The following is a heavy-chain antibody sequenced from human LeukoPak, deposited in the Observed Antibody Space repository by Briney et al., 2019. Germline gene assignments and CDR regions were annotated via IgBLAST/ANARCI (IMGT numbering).Heavy chain of an antibody. J-gene: IGHJ6*03. D-gene: IGHD4-17*01. V-gene: IGHV4-34*01. Sequence: SETLSLTCAVYGGSFSGYYWSWIRQPPGKGLEWIGEINHSGSTNYNPSLKSRVTISVDTSKNQFSLKLSSVTAADTAVYYCARGGVATTAPLYYYYYMDVWGKGTTVTISS. CDR1: GGSFSGYY. CDR3: ARGGVATTAPLYYYYYMDV. CDR2: INHSGST.